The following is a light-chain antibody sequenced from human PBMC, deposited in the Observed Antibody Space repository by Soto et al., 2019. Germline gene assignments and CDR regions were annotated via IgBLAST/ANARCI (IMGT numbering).Light chain of an antibody. V-gene: IGKV3-20*01. J-gene: IGKJ1*01. CDR3: QQYDSSPRT. CDR2: GAS. CDR1: QSFSSNF. Sequence: EVVLTQSPGTLSLSPGERATLSCRASQSFSSNFLAWYQQKPGQTPRLLIYGASNRATGIPDRFSGSGSGTDFTLTISRLEPEDFAVYYCQQYDSSPRTFGQGTKVAI.